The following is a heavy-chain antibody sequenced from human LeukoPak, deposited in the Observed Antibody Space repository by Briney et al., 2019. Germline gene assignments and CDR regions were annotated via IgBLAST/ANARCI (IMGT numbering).Heavy chain of an antibody. D-gene: IGHD2-15*01. CDR2: IWYDGSIK. J-gene: IGHJ6*02. CDR3: ARYCSGGTCKLGYYYYGMDV. Sequence: PGGPLRLSCAASGFTFSNYGMHWVRQAPGKGLEWVAVIWYDGSIKYYADSVKGRFSISRDNSKNTLYLQMNSLRAEDTAVYYCARYCSGGTCKLGYYYYGMDVWGQGTTVTVSS. V-gene: IGHV3-33*01. CDR1: GFTFSNYG.